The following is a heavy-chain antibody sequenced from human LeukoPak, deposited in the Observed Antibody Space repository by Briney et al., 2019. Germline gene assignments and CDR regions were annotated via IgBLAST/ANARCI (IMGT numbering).Heavy chain of an antibody. Sequence: GGSLRLSCAASGFTFSRFWMSWVRQVPGKGLEWVANIKQDGSEKHYVDSVKGRFTIPRDNAKISLYLQMNSLRAEDTAVYYCTRGVYGDSHFDYWGQGTLVTVSS. V-gene: IGHV3-7*03. CDR1: GFTFSRFW. CDR3: TRGVYGDSHFDY. CDR2: IKQDGSEK. D-gene: IGHD4-17*01. J-gene: IGHJ4*02.